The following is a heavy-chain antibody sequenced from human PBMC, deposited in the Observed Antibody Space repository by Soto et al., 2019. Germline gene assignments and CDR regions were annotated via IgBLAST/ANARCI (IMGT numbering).Heavy chain of an antibody. D-gene: IGHD3-10*01. CDR1: GGSITGGSISSTTYY. CDR3: ARHNYGSGSTYFDY. Sequence: SETLSLTCTVSGGSITGGSISSTTYYWGWMRQPPGKGLEWIASFFIGGSTYYNPSLKSRVTISVDTSKNQFSLKLNSMTAADTAVYYCARHNYGSGSTYFDYWGQGTLVTVSS. J-gene: IGHJ4*02. V-gene: IGHV4-39*01. CDR2: FFIGGST.